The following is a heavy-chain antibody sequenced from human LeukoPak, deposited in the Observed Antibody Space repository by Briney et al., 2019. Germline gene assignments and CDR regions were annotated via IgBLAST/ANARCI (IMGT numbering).Heavy chain of an antibody. CDR2: INWSGGSS. CDR1: GFTFDDYG. CDR3: ARDHVYYDTN. Sequence: GGSLRLSCAASGFTFDDYGMTWVRQAPGKGLEWVSGINWSGGSSGYAVSVRGRFTISRDNAKHSLYLQMKSLKAEDAALFYCARDHVYYDTNWGEGTLGTASS. D-gene: IGHD3-22*01. V-gene: IGHV3-20*04. J-gene: IGHJ4*02.